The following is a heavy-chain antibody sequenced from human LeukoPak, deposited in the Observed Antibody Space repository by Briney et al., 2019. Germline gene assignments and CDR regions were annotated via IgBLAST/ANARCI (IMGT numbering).Heavy chain of an antibody. CDR2: MYYSGST. V-gene: IGHV4-39*07. CDR1: GGSINSSNYY. D-gene: IGHD1-14*01. Sequence: SETLSLTCTVSGGSINSSNYYWAWIRQPPGKGLEWIGSMYYSGSTYYNPSLKSRVTISVDTSKNQFSLNLSPVTAADTAVYYCARDRPEYPLWFDPWGQGTLVTVSS. CDR3: ARDRPEYPLWFDP. J-gene: IGHJ5*02.